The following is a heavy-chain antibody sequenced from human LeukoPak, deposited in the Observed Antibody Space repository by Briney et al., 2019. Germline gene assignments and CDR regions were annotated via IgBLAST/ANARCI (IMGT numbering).Heavy chain of an antibody. CDR1: GGSISSYY. V-gene: IGHV4-4*07. J-gene: IGHJ4*02. Sequence: SETLSLTCTVSGGSISSYYWSWFRQAAGKGLEWIGRIYTSGSTNYNPSLKSRVTMSVHTSKNQFSLKLSSATAADTAVYYCARGDEYYYDSRFDYWRQGTLVTVSS. CDR2: IYTSGST. D-gene: IGHD3-22*01. CDR3: ARGDEYYYDSRFDY.